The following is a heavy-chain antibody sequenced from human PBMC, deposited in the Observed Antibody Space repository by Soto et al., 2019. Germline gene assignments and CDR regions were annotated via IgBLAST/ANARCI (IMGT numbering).Heavy chain of an antibody. J-gene: IGHJ6*02. Sequence: ASVKVSCKASGYTFTSYGISWVRQAPGQGLEWMGWISAYNGNTNYAQKLQGRVTMTTDTSTSTAYMELRSLRSDDTAVYYCARVITIFGVAYRPDYGMDVWGQGTTVTVSS. CDR1: GYTFTSYG. D-gene: IGHD3-3*01. V-gene: IGHV1-18*01. CDR3: ARVITIFGVAYRPDYGMDV. CDR2: ISAYNGNT.